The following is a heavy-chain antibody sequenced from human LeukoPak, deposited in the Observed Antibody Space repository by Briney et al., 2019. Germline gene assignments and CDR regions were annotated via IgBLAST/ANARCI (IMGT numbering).Heavy chain of an antibody. D-gene: IGHD4-23*01. J-gene: IGHJ4*02. V-gene: IGHV5-51*01. CDR1: GYSFSNYW. CDR2: IYPGDSDT. CDR3: VRPDDYGGNSVY. Sequence: KVSCKGSGYSFSNYWIGWVRQMPGKGLEWMVIIYPGDSDTRYSPSFQGQVTISADRSISTAYLQWSSLKASDTAMYWCVRPDDYGGNSVYWGQGTLVTVSS.